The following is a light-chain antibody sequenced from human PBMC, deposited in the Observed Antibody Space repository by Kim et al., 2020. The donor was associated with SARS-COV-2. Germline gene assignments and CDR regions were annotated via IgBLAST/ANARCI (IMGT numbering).Light chain of an antibody. CDR1: SSNIGSNY. Sequence: GQRVTISCSGSSSNIGSNYVYWYQQLPGTAPKPLISWTKHRPSGLPAGFSGSKHGASASRAISGPSFEDEADDYCEAWDDGLSGQVFGGGTKLTVL. CDR3: EAWDDGLSGQV. J-gene: IGLJ3*02. V-gene: IGLV1-47*01. CDR2: WTK.